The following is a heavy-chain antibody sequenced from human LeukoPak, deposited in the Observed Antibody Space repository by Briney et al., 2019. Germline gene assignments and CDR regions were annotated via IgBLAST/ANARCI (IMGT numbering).Heavy chain of an antibody. D-gene: IGHD3-10*01. CDR1: GGSISSYY. Sequence: SETLSLTCTVSGGSISSYYWSWIRQPPGKGLEWIGYIYYSGSTNYNPSLKSRVTISVDTSKNQFSLKLSSVTAADTAVYYCARLRYYGSGSPEYFQHWGQGTLVTVSS. V-gene: IGHV4-59*08. CDR2: IYYSGST. CDR3: ARLRYYGSGSPEYFQH. J-gene: IGHJ1*01.